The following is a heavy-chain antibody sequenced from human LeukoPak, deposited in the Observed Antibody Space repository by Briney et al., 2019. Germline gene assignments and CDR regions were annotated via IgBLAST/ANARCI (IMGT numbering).Heavy chain of an antibody. J-gene: IGHJ4*02. CDR1: GCTFTNYD. CDR3: TRGDY. Sequence: GASVKVSCRTSGCTFTNYDVNWVRQATGQGLEWVGWMTPNNGNTGYAPKLQGRVTMTRDISISTAYMEVSSLISEDTAVYYCTRGDYWGQGTLVTVSS. CDR2: MTPNNGNT. V-gene: IGHV1-8*01.